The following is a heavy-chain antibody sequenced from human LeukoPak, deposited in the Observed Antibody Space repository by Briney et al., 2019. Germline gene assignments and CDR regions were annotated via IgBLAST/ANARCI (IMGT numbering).Heavy chain of an antibody. CDR3: ARDGLWGLGFDY. V-gene: IGHV3-66*01. CDR1: GFIVSSNY. D-gene: IGHD7-27*01. Sequence: GGSLRLSCAASGFIVSSNYMSWVRQAPGKGLEWVSVIYSGGSTYYADSVKGRFTISRDNSKNTLSLQMNSLRAEDTAVYYCARDGLWGLGFDYWGQGTLVTVSS. CDR2: IYSGGST. J-gene: IGHJ4*02.